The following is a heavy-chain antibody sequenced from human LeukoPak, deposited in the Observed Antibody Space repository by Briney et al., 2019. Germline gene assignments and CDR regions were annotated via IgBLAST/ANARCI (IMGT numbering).Heavy chain of an antibody. CDR3: ARGGARGVFDY. Sequence: GGSLRLSCAASGFTFSSYSMNWVRQAPGKGLEWVSYISSSGSTIYYADSVKGRFTISRDNAKNSLYLQMNSLRAEDTAVYYCARGGARGVFDYWGQGTLVTVSS. V-gene: IGHV3-48*04. D-gene: IGHD1-26*01. CDR1: GFTFSSYS. CDR2: ISSSGSTI. J-gene: IGHJ4*02.